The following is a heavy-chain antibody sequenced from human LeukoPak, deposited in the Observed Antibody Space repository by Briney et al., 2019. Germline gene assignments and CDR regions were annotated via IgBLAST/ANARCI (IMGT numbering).Heavy chain of an antibody. Sequence: GASVKVSCKASGYTFANYDINWVRQASGQGLEWMGWMNPNSGNTGYAQKFQGRVTITRNTSISTAYMELSSLRSEDTAVYYCASWSPYSSSWHYWGQGTLVTVSS. D-gene: IGHD6-13*01. CDR2: MNPNSGNT. CDR1: GYTFANYD. CDR3: ASWSPYSSSWHY. V-gene: IGHV1-8*01. J-gene: IGHJ4*02.